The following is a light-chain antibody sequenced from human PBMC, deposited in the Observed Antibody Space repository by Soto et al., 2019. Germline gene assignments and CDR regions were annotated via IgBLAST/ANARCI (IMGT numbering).Light chain of an antibody. Sequence: QSVLTQPPSVSGAPGETVTISCSGSSPNIGSNAVNWYQQVPATAPKLLIYSNDQRPSGVPDRFSASKSGTSASLAISGLQSDDEADYSCATLDDSLNGPVFGGGTKLTVL. J-gene: IGLJ2*01. CDR1: SPNIGSNA. CDR3: ATLDDSLNGPV. V-gene: IGLV1-44*01. CDR2: SND.